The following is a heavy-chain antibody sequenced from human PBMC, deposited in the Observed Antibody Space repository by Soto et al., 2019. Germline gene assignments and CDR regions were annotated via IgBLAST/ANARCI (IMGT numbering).Heavy chain of an antibody. V-gene: IGHV1-18*04. CDR2: ISTNSGNT. CDR3: ARTYNWNSEGFDH. J-gene: IGHJ4*02. D-gene: IGHD1-7*01. Sequence: ASVKVSCKASGYPFGTYAITWVRQAPGQGLEWVGWISTNSGNTYYAQNFQGRVTLTTDTSTTTAYMEFRSLTSDDTAIYYCARTYNWNSEGFDHWGQGTLVAVSS. CDR1: GYPFGTYA.